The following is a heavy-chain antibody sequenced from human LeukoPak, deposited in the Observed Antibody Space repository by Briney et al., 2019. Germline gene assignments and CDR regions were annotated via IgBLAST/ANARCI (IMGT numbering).Heavy chain of an antibody. Sequence: GGSLRLSCAASKFIFRSYVMNWVRQAPGKGLEWVSAISGSGDSTYYADSVKGRFTISRDNSKNTLYLQMNSLRAEDTAVYYCAKETYSSGWYGYVQHWGQGTLVTVSS. CDR3: AKETYSSGWYGYVQH. V-gene: IGHV3-23*01. D-gene: IGHD6-19*01. CDR2: ISGSGDST. J-gene: IGHJ1*01. CDR1: KFIFRSYV.